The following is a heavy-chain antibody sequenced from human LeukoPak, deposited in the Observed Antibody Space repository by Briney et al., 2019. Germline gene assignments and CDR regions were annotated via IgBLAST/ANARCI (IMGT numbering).Heavy chain of an antibody. CDR2: IYYSGST. D-gene: IGHD2-15*01. CDR1: GGSISSSSYY. J-gene: IGHJ5*02. Sequence: SETLSLTCTVSGGSISSSSYYWGWIRPPPGKGLEWIGSIYYSGSTYYNPSLKSRVTISVDTSKNQFSLKLSSVTAADTAVYYCASYCSGGSCYSVDPWGQGTLVTVSS. CDR3: ASYCSGGSCYSVDP. V-gene: IGHV4-39*01.